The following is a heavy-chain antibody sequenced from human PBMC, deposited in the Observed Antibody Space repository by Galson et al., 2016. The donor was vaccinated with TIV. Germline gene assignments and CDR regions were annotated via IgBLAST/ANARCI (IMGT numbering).Heavy chain of an antibody. CDR1: GYSLTGNY. CDR3: ARDLSTDTTTPFDY. Sequence: SVKVSCKASGYSLTGNYIHWVRQAPGQGLEWMGWINPTSGDTNYQKRFQDRVTMTRDTSITTVYMDLNRLTSDDTAVYYCARDLSTDTTTPFDYWGQGTLVTV. V-gene: IGHV1-2*02. CDR2: INPTSGDT. J-gene: IGHJ4*02. D-gene: IGHD4-17*01.